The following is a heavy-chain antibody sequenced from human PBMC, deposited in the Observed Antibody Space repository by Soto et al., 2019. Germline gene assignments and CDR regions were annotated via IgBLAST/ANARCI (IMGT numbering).Heavy chain of an antibody. CDR1: GYTLTTYG. D-gene: IGHD1-1*01. J-gene: IGHJ4*02. CDR2: ISAYNDHT. V-gene: IGHV1-18*01. CDR3: ARGTYFDY. Sequence: QVQLVQSGAEVKKPGASVKVSCKAAGYTLTTYGVSWVRRAPGQGLEWVGWISAYNDHTNYAQKFQGRVTMTTDTSTSTAYMELRSLRSDDTAVYYCARGTYFDYWGQGTLGTVSS.